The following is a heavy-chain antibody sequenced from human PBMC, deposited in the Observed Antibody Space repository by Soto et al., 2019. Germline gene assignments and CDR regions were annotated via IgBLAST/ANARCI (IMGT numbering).Heavy chain of an antibody. CDR3: ASRGSYYDSSGYYYVDYYYGMDV. CDR2: IIPIIGMA. CDR1: GRTFSTYT. V-gene: IGHV1-69*02. Sequence: SVKVSCKASGRTFSTYTLSWVRQAPGQGLEWMRRIIPIIGMANYAQNFQARVTITADKSTSTAYMELSGLRSEDTAVYYCASRGSYYDSSGYYYVDYYYGMDVWGQGTTVTVS. J-gene: IGHJ6*02. D-gene: IGHD3-22*01.